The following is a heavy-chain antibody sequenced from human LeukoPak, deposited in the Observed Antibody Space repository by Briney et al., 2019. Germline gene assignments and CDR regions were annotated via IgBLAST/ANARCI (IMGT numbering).Heavy chain of an antibody. Sequence: GGSLRLSCAASGFTFSSYWMSWVRQAPGKGLEWVANIKQDGSENYYVDSVKGRFTISRDNAKNSLYLQMNSLRAEDTAVYYCARAYYGSGSYHFDYWGQGTLVTVSS. CDR2: IKQDGSEN. J-gene: IGHJ4*02. CDR3: ARAYYGSGSYHFDY. V-gene: IGHV3-7*01. CDR1: GFTFSSYW. D-gene: IGHD3-10*01.